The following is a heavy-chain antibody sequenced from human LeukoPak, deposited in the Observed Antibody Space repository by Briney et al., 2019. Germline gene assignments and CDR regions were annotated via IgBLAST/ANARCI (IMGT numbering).Heavy chain of an antibody. CDR3: ASELFEYTYRLPFEY. Sequence: ASVKVSCKGSGYMFAIYGIRWARQAPGQGLEWMGWTGVYNDNTNLAPKFQGRVTMTTDISTSTAVMELRSLRSDDTAVYYCASELFEYTYRLPFEYWGQGTLVTVSS. J-gene: IGHJ4*02. CDR2: TGVYNDNT. D-gene: IGHD5-18*01. V-gene: IGHV1-18*01. CDR1: GYMFAIYG.